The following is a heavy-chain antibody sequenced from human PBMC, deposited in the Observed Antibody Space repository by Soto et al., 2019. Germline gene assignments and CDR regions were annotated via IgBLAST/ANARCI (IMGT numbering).Heavy chain of an antibody. J-gene: IGHJ4*02. V-gene: IGHV4-4*07. Sequence: SETLSLTCTVSGDYINCYYWTWIRQPAGKGLEWIGRIYTSGTTSYSPSLKSRVTMSLDTSKNHFSLRLTSVTAADTAVYYCARDTVGISSPGVYWGRGTLVNVSS. D-gene: IGHD4-17*01. CDR3: ARDTVGISSPGVY. CDR2: IYTSGTT. CDR1: GDYINCYY.